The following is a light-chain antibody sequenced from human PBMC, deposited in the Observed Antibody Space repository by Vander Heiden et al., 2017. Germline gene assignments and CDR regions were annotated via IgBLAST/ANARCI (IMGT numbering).Light chain of an antibody. Sequence: SYELTQPPSVSVSPGQTASITCSGDKLGDKYACWYQQKPGQSPGLVIYQDSKRPSGIPERFSGSNSGNTATLTISGTQAVDEADYYCQAWDSSTVVFGGGTKL. V-gene: IGLV3-1*01. CDR2: QDS. CDR3: QAWDSSTVV. CDR1: KLGDKY. J-gene: IGLJ2*01.